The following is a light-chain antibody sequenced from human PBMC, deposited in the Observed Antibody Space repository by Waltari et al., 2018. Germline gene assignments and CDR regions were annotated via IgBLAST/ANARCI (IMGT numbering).Light chain of an antibody. CDR1: QGIISY. CDR2: AAS. V-gene: IGKV1-9*01. CDR3: QQLNSYPRT. J-gene: IGKJ1*01. Sequence: DIKLTQSPSFLSASVRGRVTITCRASQGIISYLAWYQQTPGKAPKLLIYAASTLQSGVPSRFSGSGSGTEFTLTISSLQPEDFATYYCQQLNSYPRTFGQGTKVEIK.